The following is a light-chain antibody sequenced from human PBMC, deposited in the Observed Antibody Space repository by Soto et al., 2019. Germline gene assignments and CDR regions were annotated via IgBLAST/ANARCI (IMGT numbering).Light chain of an antibody. V-gene: IGKV3-11*01. Sequence: EIVLTQSPATLYLSPGERATLSCRASQSVSSYLAWYQQKPGQAPRLLIFDASNRATGIPARFSGSGSGTDFTLTISSLEPGDFAVYYCHQRSDWPATFGGGTKVEIK. CDR3: HQRSDWPAT. CDR2: DAS. CDR1: QSVSSY. J-gene: IGKJ4*01.